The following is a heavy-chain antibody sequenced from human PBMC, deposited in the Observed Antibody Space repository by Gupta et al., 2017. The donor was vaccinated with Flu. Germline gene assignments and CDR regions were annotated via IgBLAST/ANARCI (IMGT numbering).Heavy chain of an antibody. D-gene: IGHD6-6*01. J-gene: IGHJ4*02. CDR3: ARVLLSRIAARNDY. V-gene: IGHV3-21*01. CDR2: ISSSSSYI. CDR1: GFTFSSYS. Sequence: EVQLVESGGGLVKPGGSLRLSCAASGFTFSSYSMNWVRQAPGKGLEWVSSISSSSSYIYYADSVKGRFTISRDNAKNSLYLQMNSLRAEDTAVYYCARVLLSRIAARNDYWGQGTLVTVSS.